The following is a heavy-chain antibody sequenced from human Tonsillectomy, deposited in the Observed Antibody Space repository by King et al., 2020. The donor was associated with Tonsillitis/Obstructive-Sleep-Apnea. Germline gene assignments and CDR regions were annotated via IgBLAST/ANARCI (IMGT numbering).Heavy chain of an antibody. J-gene: IGHJ4*02. CDR1: GGSISSYY. V-gene: IGHV4-59*01. Sequence: QLQESGPGLVKPSETLSLTCTVSGGSISSYYWSWIRPPPGKGLEWIGYIYYSGSTNYNPSLKSRVTISVDTSKNQFSLKLSSVTAADTAVYYCARGIKALDYWGQGTLVTVSS. CDR3: ARGIKALDY. D-gene: IGHD2-15*01. CDR2: IYYSGST.